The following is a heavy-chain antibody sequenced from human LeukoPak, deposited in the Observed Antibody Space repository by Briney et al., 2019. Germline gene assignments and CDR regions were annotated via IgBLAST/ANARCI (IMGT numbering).Heavy chain of an antibody. J-gene: IGHJ6*03. D-gene: IGHD3-16*01. CDR3: ARVLGQVPEHYYYMDV. CDR2: IIPIFGTA. CDR1: GGTFSSYA. Sequence: ASVKVSCKASGGTFSSYAISWVRQAPGQGLEWMGGIIPIFGTANYAQKFQGRVTITADESTSTAYMELSSLRSEDTAVYYCARVLGQVPEHYYYMDVWGKGTTVTVSS. V-gene: IGHV1-69*01.